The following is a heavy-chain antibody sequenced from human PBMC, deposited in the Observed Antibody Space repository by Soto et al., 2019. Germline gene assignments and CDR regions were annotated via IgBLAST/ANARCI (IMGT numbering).Heavy chain of an antibody. J-gene: IGHJ5*01. CDR3: AKLPGSWNNPWFES. CDR2: ISDSGDRT. D-gene: IGHD1-1*01. Sequence: PGGSLRLSCAASGFTFSSYAMNWVRQAPGKGLEWVAVISDSGDRTHYADSVKGRFTISRDNTKNILYLQMNSLRADDTAVCYCAKLPGSWNNPWFESWGQGTLVTVSS. V-gene: IGHV3-23*01. CDR1: GFTFSSYA.